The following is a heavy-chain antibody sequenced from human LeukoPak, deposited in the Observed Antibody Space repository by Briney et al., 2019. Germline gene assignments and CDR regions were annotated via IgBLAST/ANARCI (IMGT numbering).Heavy chain of an antibody. CDR2: ISSSSSTI. Sequence: PGGSLRLSCAASGFTFSSYSMNWVRQAPGMGLEWVSYISSSSSTIYYADSVKGRFTISRDNAKNSLYLQMNSLRDEDTAVYYCARAPINFPYCSGGSCYLRNWFDPWGQGTLVTVSS. V-gene: IGHV3-48*02. CDR3: ARAPINFPYCSGGSCYLRNWFDP. CDR1: GFTFSSYS. D-gene: IGHD2-15*01. J-gene: IGHJ5*02.